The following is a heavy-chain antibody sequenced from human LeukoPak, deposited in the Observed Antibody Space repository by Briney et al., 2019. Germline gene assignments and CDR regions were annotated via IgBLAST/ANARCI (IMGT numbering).Heavy chain of an antibody. D-gene: IGHD3-9*01. CDR2: INHSGST. J-gene: IGHJ4*02. CDR3: ARSDWEYYFDY. V-gene: IGHV4-34*01. Sequence: PSETLSLTCAVYGGSFSGYYWSWIRQPPGKGLEWIGEINHSGSTNYNPSLKSRVTISVDTSKNQFSLKLSSVTAADTAVYYCARSDWEYYFDYWGQGTLVTVSS. CDR1: GGSFSGYY.